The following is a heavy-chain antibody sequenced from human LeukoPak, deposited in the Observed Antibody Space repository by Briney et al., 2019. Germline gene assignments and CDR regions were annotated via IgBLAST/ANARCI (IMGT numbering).Heavy chain of an antibody. D-gene: IGHD6-13*01. CDR2: IYHSGNT. CDR3: ARAYSSSWYFNWFDP. Sequence: SETLSLTCTVSGGSISNGYYWAWIRQPPGKGLEWIGNIYHSGNTYYNPSLKSRVTISVDTSKNPFSLHLNSVTAADTAVYYCARAYSSSWYFNWFDPWGQGTLVTVSS. CDR1: GGSISNGYY. V-gene: IGHV4-38-2*02. J-gene: IGHJ5*02.